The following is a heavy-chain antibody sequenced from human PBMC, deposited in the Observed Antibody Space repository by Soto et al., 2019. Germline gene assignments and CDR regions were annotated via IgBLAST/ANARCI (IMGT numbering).Heavy chain of an antibody. D-gene: IGHD2-2*01. CDR2: IYNSGIM. V-gene: IGHV4-39*01. CDR1: GDSISSSDYY. Sequence: SETLSLTCIASGDSISSSDYYWGWFRQAPGKGPEWIGSIYNSGIMNYNPSLRNRLTMSVETSKNQYTQKLPSLTAAIMAVYYCARHGPQYCISISCHRNWIDPWGQGTLVT. J-gene: IGHJ5*02. CDR3: ARHGPQYCISISCHRNWIDP.